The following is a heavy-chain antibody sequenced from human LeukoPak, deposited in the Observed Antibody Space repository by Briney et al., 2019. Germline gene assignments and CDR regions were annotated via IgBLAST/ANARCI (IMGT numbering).Heavy chain of an antibody. V-gene: IGHV3-7*01. CDR3: ARGDSSTGWWLDP. CDR1: GFTFSSYW. Sequence: PGGSLRLSCAASGFTFSSYWMSWVRQAPGKGLEWVANINPDGGTEYYVGSGKGRFTISRDNAKSSLYLEMNSLRDEDTAVYYCARGDSSTGWWLDPWGQGTRVTVSS. J-gene: IGHJ5*02. CDR2: INPDGGTE. D-gene: IGHD6-13*01.